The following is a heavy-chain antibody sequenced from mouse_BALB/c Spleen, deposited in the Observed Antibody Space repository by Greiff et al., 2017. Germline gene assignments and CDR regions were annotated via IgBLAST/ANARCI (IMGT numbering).Heavy chain of an antibody. CDR3: AGRLYDGYYSFAY. CDR1: GYSITSGYY. D-gene: IGHD2-3*01. CDR2: ISYDGSN. J-gene: IGHJ3*01. Sequence: EVHLVESGPGLVKPSQSLSLTCSVTGYSITSGYYWNWIRQFPGNKLEWMGYISYDGSNNYNPSLKNRISITRDTSKNQFFLKLNSVTTEDTATYYCAGRLYDGYYSFAYWGQGTLVTVSA. V-gene: IGHV3-6*02.